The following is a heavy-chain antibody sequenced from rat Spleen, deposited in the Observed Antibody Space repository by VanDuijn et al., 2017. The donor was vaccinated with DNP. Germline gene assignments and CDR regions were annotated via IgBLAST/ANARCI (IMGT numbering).Heavy chain of an antibody. CDR1: GFTFSSFP. J-gene: IGHJ1*01. V-gene: IGHV5-46*01. Sequence: EVQLVESGGGLVQPGRSMKLSCAASGFTFSSFPMAWVRQAPTKGLEWVATISTSGGSTYYRDSVKGRFTISRDNAKSTLYLQMNSLRSEDTATYYCTRWGHYYYSSYRSWYFDFWGPGTMVTVSS. CDR3: TRWGHYYYSSYRSWYFDF. D-gene: IGHD1-2*01. CDR2: ISTSGGST.